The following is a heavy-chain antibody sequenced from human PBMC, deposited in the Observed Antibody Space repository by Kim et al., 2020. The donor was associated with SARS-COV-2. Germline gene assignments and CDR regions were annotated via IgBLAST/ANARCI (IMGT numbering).Heavy chain of an antibody. CDR3: ARDRMGARNYGNYYYYGMDV. J-gene: IGHJ6*02. Sequence: SETLSLTCTVSGGSISSYYWSWIRQPPGKGLEWIGYIYYSGSTNYNPSLKSRVTISVDTSKNQFSLKLSSVTAADTAVYYCARDRMGARNYGNYYYYGMDVWGQGTTVTVSS. V-gene: IGHV4-59*01. CDR1: GGSISSYY. D-gene: IGHD3-16*01. CDR2: IYYSGST.